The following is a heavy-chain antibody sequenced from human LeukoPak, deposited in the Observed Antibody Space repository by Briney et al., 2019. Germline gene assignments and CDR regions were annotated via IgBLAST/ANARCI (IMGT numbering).Heavy chain of an antibody. Sequence: ASVKVSCKASGYTFTSYGISWVRQAPGQGLERMGWISAYNGNTNYAQKLQGRVTMTTDTSTSTAYMELRSLRSDDTAVYYCAREGTYCSGGSCERYYFDYWGQGTLVTVSS. V-gene: IGHV1-18*01. CDR3: AREGTYCSGGSCERYYFDY. J-gene: IGHJ4*02. CDR2: ISAYNGNT. CDR1: GYTFTSYG. D-gene: IGHD2-15*01.